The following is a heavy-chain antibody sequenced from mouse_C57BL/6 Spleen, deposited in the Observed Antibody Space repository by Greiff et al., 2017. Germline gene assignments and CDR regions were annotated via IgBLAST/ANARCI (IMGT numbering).Heavy chain of an antibody. CDR2: IHPNSGST. CDR1: GYTFTSYW. Sequence: VQLQQPGAELVKPGASVKLSCKASGYTFTSYWMHWVKQRPGQGLEWIGMIHPNSGSTNYNEKFKSKATLTVDQSSSTAYIQLSSLTSEDSAVYYCARYYGSSLAWFAYWGQGTLVTVSA. J-gene: IGHJ3*01. V-gene: IGHV1-64*01. CDR3: ARYYGSSLAWFAY. D-gene: IGHD1-1*01.